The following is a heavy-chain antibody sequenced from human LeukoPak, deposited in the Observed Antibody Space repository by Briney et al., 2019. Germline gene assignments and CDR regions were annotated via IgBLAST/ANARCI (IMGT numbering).Heavy chain of an antibody. J-gene: IGHJ4*02. D-gene: IGHD2-15*01. Sequence: SETLSLTCTVSGYSISSGYYWGWIRQPPGKGPEWIGSIYHSGSTYYNPSLKSRVTISVDTSKNQFSLKLSSATAADTAVYYCARGSVELLVDYWGQGTLVTVSS. CDR1: GYSISSGYY. CDR3: ARGSVELLVDY. V-gene: IGHV4-38-2*02. CDR2: IYHSGST.